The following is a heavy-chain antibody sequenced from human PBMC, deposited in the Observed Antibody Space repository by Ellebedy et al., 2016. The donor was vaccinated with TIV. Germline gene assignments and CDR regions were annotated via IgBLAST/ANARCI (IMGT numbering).Heavy chain of an antibody. Sequence: GESLKISCAASGFTFSSNDMHWVRQPTGKGLEWVSGITSAGDTYYLGSVKGRFIISRDSAKNSLYLQMNSLRAEDTAVYYCARATRGFDYWGQGALATVSS. J-gene: IGHJ4*02. CDR1: GFTFSSND. CDR3: ARATRGFDY. CDR2: ITSAGDT. D-gene: IGHD5-24*01. V-gene: IGHV3-13*01.